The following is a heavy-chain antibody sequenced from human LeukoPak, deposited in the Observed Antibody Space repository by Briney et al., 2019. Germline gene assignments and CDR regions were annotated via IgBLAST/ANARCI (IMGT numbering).Heavy chain of an antibody. Sequence: SETLSLTCTVSGGSISSYYWSWIRQPPGKGLEWIGYIYYSGSTNYNPSLKSRVTISVDTSKNQFSLKLSSVTAADTAVYYCARLFTDYDILTGPSDGWGQGTLVTVSS. CDR3: ARLFTDYDILTGPSDG. J-gene: IGHJ4*02. CDR2: IYYSGST. CDR1: GGSISSYY. D-gene: IGHD3-9*01. V-gene: IGHV4-59*08.